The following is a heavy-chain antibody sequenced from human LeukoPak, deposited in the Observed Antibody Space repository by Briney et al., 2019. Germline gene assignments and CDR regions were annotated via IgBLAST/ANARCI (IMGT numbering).Heavy chain of an antibody. CDR1: GGSFSGYY. V-gene: IGHV4-34*01. CDR2: INHSGST. D-gene: IGHD3-22*01. CDR3: AREESSGFPFFDY. Sequence: PSETLSLTCAVYGGSFSGYYWSWIRQPPGKGLEWIGEINHSGSTNYNPSLKSRVTISVDTSKNQFSLKLSSVTAADTAVYYCAREESSGFPFFDYWGQGTLVTVSS. J-gene: IGHJ4*02.